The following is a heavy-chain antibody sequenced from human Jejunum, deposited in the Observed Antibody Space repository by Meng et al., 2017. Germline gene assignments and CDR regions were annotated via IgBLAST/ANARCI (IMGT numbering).Heavy chain of an antibody. D-gene: IGHD2-2*01. Sequence: QALLREAGPGLGRPSETLSLTCTVSGGSVSSTNCYWSWIRQPPGKGLEWIGYRYYSGSTNYNPSLKSRVTISVDTSKSQFSLKLFSVTAADTAVYYCAREYCISTTCYFDSWGQGTLVTVSS. CDR1: GGSVSSTNCY. CDR3: AREYCISTTCYFDS. V-gene: IGHV4-61*01. J-gene: IGHJ4*02. CDR2: RYYSGST.